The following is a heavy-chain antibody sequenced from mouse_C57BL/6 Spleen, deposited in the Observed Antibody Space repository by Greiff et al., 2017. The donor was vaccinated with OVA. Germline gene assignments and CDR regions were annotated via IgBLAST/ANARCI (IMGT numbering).Heavy chain of an antibody. J-gene: IGHJ4*01. Sequence: VQLQQSGAELVKPGASVKLSCKASGYTFTSYWMQWVKQRPGQGLEWIGEIDPSDSYTNYNQKFKGKATLTVATSSSTAYMQLSSLTSEDSAVYYCARIPGGNSAMDYWGQGTSVTVSS. D-gene: IGHD2-1*01. CDR1: GYTFTSYW. CDR3: ARIPGGNSAMDY. CDR2: IDPSDSYT. V-gene: IGHV1-50*01.